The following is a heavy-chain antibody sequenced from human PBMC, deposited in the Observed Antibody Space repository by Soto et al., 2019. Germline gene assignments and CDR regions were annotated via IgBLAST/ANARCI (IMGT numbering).Heavy chain of an antibody. CDR2: IYYSGST. CDR1: GGSISSGDYY. Sequence: SETLSLTCTVSGGSISSGDYYWTWIRQPPGKGLEWIGYIYYSGSTYYNPPLKSRVTISVDTSKNQFSLKLSSVTAADTAVYYCARTFSTTWQPNWFDPWGQGTLVTVSS. J-gene: IGHJ5*02. CDR3: ARTFSTTWQPNWFDP. D-gene: IGHD2-2*01. V-gene: IGHV4-30-4*01.